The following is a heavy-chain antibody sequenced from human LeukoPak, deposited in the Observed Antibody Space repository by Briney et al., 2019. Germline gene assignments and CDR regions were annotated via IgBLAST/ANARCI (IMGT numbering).Heavy chain of an antibody. CDR3: ARDDAFDI. V-gene: IGHV3-21*01. CDR2: ISSSSSYI. CDR1: GFTFSSYS. J-gene: IGHJ3*02. Sequence: GGSLRLSCAASGFTFSSYSMNWVGQAPGKGLECVSSISSSSSYIYYADSVKGRFTIPRDNAKNSLYLQMNSLRAEDTAVYYCARDDAFDIWGQGTMVTVSS.